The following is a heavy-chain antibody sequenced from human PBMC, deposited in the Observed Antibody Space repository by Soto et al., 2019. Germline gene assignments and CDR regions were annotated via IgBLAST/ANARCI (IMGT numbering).Heavy chain of an antibody. J-gene: IGHJ4*02. D-gene: IGHD3-16*02. CDR2: ISSNGGST. Sequence: VQLVESGGGLVQPGGSLRLSCAASGFTFSSYAMHWVRQAPGKGLEYVSAISSNGGSTYYANSVKGRFTISRDNSKNTLYLQMGSLRAEDMAVYYCARGSVLELSLGFDYWGQGTLVTVSS. CDR1: GFTFSSYA. CDR3: ARGSVLELSLGFDY. V-gene: IGHV3-64*01.